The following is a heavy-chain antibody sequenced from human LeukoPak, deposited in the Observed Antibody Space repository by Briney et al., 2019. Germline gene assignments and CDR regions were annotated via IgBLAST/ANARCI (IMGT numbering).Heavy chain of an antibody. D-gene: IGHD3-22*01. CDR2: IKQDGSER. CDR3: ARDRALYDSRGYYYTEDDY. J-gene: IGHJ4*02. CDR1: GFTFSSYW. V-gene: IGHV3-7*01. Sequence: GGSLRLSCTASGFTFSSYWMSWVRQAPGKGLEWVANIKQDGSERYYVDSVKGRFTISRDNAKNSLYLQMNSLRAEDTAVYYCARDRALYDSRGYYYTEDDYWGQGTLVTVSS.